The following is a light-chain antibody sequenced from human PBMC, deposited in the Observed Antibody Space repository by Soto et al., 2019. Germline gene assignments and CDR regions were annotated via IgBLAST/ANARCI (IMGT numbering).Light chain of an antibody. J-gene: IGKJ2*01. Sequence: IHMSQSPSTLSASVGERVSSTFHAGRTMSPLLAWYQHRPGKDPNLLIYDASSLGSGVPSRFSGSGSGTEFTLTISSLQPDDSATYYCNHYSSPVTFRQGTKVDIK. CDR3: NHYSSPVT. V-gene: IGKV1-5*01. CDR1: RTMSPL. CDR2: DAS.